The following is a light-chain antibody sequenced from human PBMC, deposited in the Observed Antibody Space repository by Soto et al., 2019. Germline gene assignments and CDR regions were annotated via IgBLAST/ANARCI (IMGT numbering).Light chain of an antibody. J-gene: IGKJ4*01. Sequence: IQSSSRRSSLSSYVRDRVTITCRASQGIRSELGWYQQKPGKAPNLLIYTASTLQSGVPSRFSGSGSGTEFTLTIRSLQHDDFATYSCQQYHPYASLTFGGGTQVDI. CDR2: TAS. V-gene: IGKV1-6*01. CDR1: QGIRSE. CDR3: QQYHPYASLT.